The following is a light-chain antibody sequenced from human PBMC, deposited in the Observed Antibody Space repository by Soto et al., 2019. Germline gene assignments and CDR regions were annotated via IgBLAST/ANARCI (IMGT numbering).Light chain of an antibody. J-gene: IGKJ2*01. V-gene: IGKV1-5*01. CDR2: GGS. CDR3: HQYATSSPT. CDR1: QSISVY. Sequence: DIQMTQSPSTLSASVGDRVNITCRASQSISVYLAWYQQRAREAPKLLIYGGSSLESGVPSRFSGSGSGTEFTLTISSLQPTDFATYYCHQYATSSPTFGQGTKLEI.